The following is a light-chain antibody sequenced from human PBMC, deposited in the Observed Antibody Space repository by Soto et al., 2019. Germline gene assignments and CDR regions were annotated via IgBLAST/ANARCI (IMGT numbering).Light chain of an antibody. CDR3: QTWDSSTAV. Sequence: SYELTQPPSVSVSPGQTASITCSGDKLGDKYACWYQQKPGQSPVLVIYQDSKRPSGIPERFSGPNSGNTATLTISGTQAMDEADYYCQTWDSSTAVFGTGTKLTVL. CDR2: QDS. CDR1: KLGDKY. V-gene: IGLV3-1*01. J-gene: IGLJ1*01.